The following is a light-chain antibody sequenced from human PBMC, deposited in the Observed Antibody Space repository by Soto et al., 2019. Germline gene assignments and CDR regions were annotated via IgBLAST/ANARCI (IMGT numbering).Light chain of an antibody. J-gene: IGKJ2*01. CDR1: QSVLHSSHNENY. Sequence: DIVMTQSPDSLAVSLGERATINCKSSQSVLHSSHNENYLVSYQQKPGQPPKLLIYWASTRESGVPDRFSGSGSGTDFTLPISSLQAEDVAVYYCQQYYSTPYTFGQGTKLEIK. CDR3: QQYYSTPYT. V-gene: IGKV4-1*01. CDR2: WAS.